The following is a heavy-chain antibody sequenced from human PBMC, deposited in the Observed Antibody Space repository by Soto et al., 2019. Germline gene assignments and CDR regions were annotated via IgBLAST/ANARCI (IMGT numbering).Heavy chain of an antibody. Sequence: QVQLVQSGAEVKKPGSSVKVSCKASGGTFSSYAISWVRQAPGQGLEWMGGIIPIFGTANYAQKFQGRVTIPADEATSTAYMELSSLRSEDTAVYYCARVGSVSDYGDYVEGDYFDYWGQGPLVTVSS. CDR2: IIPIFGTA. D-gene: IGHD4-17*01. V-gene: IGHV1-69*12. J-gene: IGHJ4*02. CDR3: ARVGSVSDYGDYVEGDYFDY. CDR1: GGTFSSYA.